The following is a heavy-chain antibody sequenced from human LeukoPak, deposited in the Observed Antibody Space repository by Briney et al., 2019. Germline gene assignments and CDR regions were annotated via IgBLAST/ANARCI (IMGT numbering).Heavy chain of an antibody. CDR1: GFTFSSYS. Sequence: GGSLTLSCAASGFTFSSYSRSWIRQAPGKGLEWVASIYGSGGSNYYPASVKGRFTISRDKSKNTLYLQMNSLRAEDTAGYYSAEEDGYSYDSSVLLGYWGQGTLVTVYS. CDR2: IYGSGGSN. CDR3: AEEDGYSYDSSVLLGY. J-gene: IGHJ4*02. D-gene: IGHD3-22*01. V-gene: IGHV3-23*01.